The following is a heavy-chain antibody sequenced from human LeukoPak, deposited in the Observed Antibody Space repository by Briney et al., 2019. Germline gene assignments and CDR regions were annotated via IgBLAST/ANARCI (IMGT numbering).Heavy chain of an antibody. V-gene: IGHV3-20*04. CDR2: INWNGGST. D-gene: IGHD3-10*01. CDR3: ARGGGLTYYYGSGSYYMGLDY. Sequence: GGSLRLSCAASGFTFDVYGMSWVRQAPGKGLEWVSGINWNGGSTGYADSVKGRFTISRDNAKNSLYLQMNSLRAEDTALYYCARGGGLTYYYGSGSYYMGLDYWGQGTLVTVSS. J-gene: IGHJ4*02. CDR1: GFTFDVYG.